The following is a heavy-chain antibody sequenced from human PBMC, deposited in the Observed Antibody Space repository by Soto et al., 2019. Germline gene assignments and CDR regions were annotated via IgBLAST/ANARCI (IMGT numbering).Heavy chain of an antibody. J-gene: IGHJ4*02. V-gene: IGHV1-18*01. CDR1: GGTFSSYA. D-gene: IGHD3-22*01. CDR2: ISPNNGTT. Sequence: ASVKVSCKASGGTFSSYAISWVRQAPGQGLEWMGWISPNNGTTNYAQKLQGRVTMTTDTSTSTAYMELRSLRSDDTAVYYCARDSGVSGYYHFDYWGQGTLVTVSS. CDR3: ARDSGVSGYYHFDY.